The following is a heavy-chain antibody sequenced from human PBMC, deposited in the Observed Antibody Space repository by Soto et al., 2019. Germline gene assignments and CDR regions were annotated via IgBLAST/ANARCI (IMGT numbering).Heavy chain of an antibody. CDR2: IIPVFGKP. J-gene: IGHJ4*02. CDR1: GGTFNTYG. D-gene: IGHD4-17*01. Sequence: QVQLVQSGAEVKKPGSSVKVSCMTFGGTFNTYGISWVRQAPGQGLEWMGRIIPVFGKPKYAQKLQGRVTISADESTSPAYMELRRLRSDDTAIYYCARDLFLYGAYPIFGMWGQGTLVNVSS. CDR3: ARDLFLYGAYPIFGM. V-gene: IGHV1-69*18.